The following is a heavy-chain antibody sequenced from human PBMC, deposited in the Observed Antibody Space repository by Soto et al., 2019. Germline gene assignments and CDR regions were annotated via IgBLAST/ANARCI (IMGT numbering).Heavy chain of an antibody. J-gene: IGHJ6*02. CDR1: GYSFTSYW. V-gene: IGHV5-51*01. CDR3: ARTAAAGKYYYGMDV. D-gene: IGHD6-13*01. CDR2: IYPGDSDT. Sequence: RGESLKISCKGSGYSFTSYWIGWVRQMPGKGLELMGIIYPGDSDTRYSPSFQGQVTISADKSISTAYLQWSSLKASDTAMYYCARTAAAGKYYYGMDVWGQGPTVTVS.